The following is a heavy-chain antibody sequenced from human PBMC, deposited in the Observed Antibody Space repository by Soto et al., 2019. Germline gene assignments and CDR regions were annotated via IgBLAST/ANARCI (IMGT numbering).Heavy chain of an antibody. CDR2: ISGSSGTI. J-gene: IGHJ4*02. CDR1: GFTFSSYS. CDR3: ARDGGLTNGDYSPQFDY. D-gene: IGHD4-17*01. Sequence: EVQLVESGGGLVQPGGSLRLSCAASGFTFSSYSMNWVRQAPGKGLEWVSYISGSSGTIYYADSVKGRFTISRDNAKNSLYLQMNSLRDEDTAVYYCARDGGLTNGDYSPQFDYWGQGTLVTVSS. V-gene: IGHV3-48*02.